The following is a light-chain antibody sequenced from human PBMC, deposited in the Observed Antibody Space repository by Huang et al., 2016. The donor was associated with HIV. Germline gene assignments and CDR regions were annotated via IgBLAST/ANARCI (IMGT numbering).Light chain of an antibody. V-gene: IGKV3-20*01. Sequence: EIILTQSPANLSLSPGERATLSCRASQSVSASNLAWDQQKLGQAPRLLIYGASTRATGIADRFRASGSGTDFTLTISRLEPEDFAVYYCQHYGTLFTFGQGTEVEIK. CDR1: QSVSASN. CDR2: GAS. J-gene: IGKJ2*01. CDR3: QHYGTLFT.